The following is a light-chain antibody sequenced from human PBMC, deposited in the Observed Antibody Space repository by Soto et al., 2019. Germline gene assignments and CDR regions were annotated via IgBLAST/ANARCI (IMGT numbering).Light chain of an antibody. CDR3: QQYASSPSFT. CDR1: QSVSSSY. Sequence: EIVLTQSPGTLSLSPGERATLSCRASQSVSSSYLAWYQQKPGQAPRLLIYGTSSRATGIPDRFSGSGSGTDFTLSISRLEPEDFAVYYCQQYASSPSFTLGPGTKVDIK. V-gene: IGKV3-20*01. J-gene: IGKJ3*01. CDR2: GTS.